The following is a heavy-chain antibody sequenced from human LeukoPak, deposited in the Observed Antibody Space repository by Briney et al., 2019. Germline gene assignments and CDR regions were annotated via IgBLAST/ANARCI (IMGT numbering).Heavy chain of an antibody. D-gene: IGHD3-22*01. V-gene: IGHV4-34*01. J-gene: IGHJ4*02. CDR3: ARGSHDSSGYYYFDY. CDR1: GGSFSGYY. Sequence: SETLSLTCAVYGGSFSGYYWSWIRQPPGKGLEWIGEVNHSGSTNYNPSLKSRVTISVDTSKNQFSLKLSSVTAADTAVYYCARGSHDSSGYYYFDYWGQGTLVTVSS. CDR2: VNHSGST.